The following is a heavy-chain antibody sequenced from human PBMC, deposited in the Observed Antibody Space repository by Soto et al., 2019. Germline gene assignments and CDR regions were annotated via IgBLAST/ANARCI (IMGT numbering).Heavy chain of an antibody. CDR1: GFTFSSYG. CDR2: IWYDGSNK. CDR3: ARDYNMYGDYG. V-gene: IGHV3-33*01. J-gene: IGHJ4*02. D-gene: IGHD4-17*01. Sequence: QVQLVESGGGVVQPGRSLRLSCAASGFTFSSYGMHWVRQAPGKGLEWVAVIWYDGSNKYYADSVKGRFTISRDNSKNTLYLQMNSLRAEDTAVYYCARDYNMYGDYGGGQGTLVTVSS.